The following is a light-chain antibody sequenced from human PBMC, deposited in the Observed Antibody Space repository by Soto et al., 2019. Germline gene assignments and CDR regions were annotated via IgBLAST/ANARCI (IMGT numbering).Light chain of an antibody. CDR1: SSDVGGCNY. V-gene: IGLV2-14*03. Sequence: QSALTQPASVSGSPGQSITISCTGTSSDVGGCNYVSWYQQHPGEAPKLMIYDVTNRPSGVSYRFSGSKSGNTASLTISGLQAEDEADYYCNSYTSSSTYVFGTGTKLTVL. CDR3: NSYTSSSTYV. J-gene: IGLJ1*01. CDR2: DVT.